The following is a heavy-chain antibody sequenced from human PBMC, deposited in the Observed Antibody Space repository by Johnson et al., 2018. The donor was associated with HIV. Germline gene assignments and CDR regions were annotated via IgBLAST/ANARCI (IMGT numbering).Heavy chain of an antibody. CDR1: GFTFSNAW. V-gene: IGHV3-15*01. CDR2: IKSKTDGGTT. Sequence: VQLVESGGGVVQPGGSLRLSCAASGFTFSNAWMSWVRQAPGKGLEWVGRIKSKTDGGTTDYAAPVKGRFTISRDDSKNTLYLQMNSLKTEDTAVYYCTTGYSGSYLGAFDIWGQGTMVIVSS. D-gene: IGHD1-26*01. CDR3: TTGYSGSYLGAFDI. J-gene: IGHJ3*02.